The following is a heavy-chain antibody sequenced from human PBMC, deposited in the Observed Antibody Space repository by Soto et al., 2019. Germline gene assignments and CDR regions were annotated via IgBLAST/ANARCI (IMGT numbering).Heavy chain of an antibody. CDR1: GGSISGYY. Sequence: SETLSLTCIVSGGSISGYYWSWIRQPPGKGLEWIGYIYYSGSTNYNPSLKSQVTMSVDTSKNQFSLKLSSVTAADTAVYYCARRYGGGFDYWGPGTLVTVSS. J-gene: IGHJ4*02. CDR2: IYYSGST. V-gene: IGHV4-59*08. CDR3: ARRYGGGFDY. D-gene: IGHD3-10*01.